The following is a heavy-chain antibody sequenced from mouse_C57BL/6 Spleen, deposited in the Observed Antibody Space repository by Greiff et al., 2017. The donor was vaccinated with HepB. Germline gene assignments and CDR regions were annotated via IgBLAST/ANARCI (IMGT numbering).Heavy chain of an antibody. V-gene: IGHV1-64*01. J-gene: IGHJ4*01. CDR3: ARRNDYYGSRGDSMDY. CDR2: IHPNSGST. D-gene: IGHD1-1*01. Sequence: QVQLQQPGAELVKPGASVKLSCKASGYTFTSYWMHWVKQRPGKGLEWIGMIHPNSGSTNYNEKFKSKATLTVDKSSSTAYMPLSSLTSEDSAVYYCARRNDYYGSRGDSMDYWGQGTSVTVSS. CDR1: GYTFTSYW.